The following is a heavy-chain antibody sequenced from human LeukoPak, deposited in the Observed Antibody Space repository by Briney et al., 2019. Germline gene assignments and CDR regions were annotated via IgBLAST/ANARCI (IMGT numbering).Heavy chain of an antibody. J-gene: IGHJ4*02. V-gene: IGHV3-30*18. CDR2: ISYDGSNK. Sequence: GGSLRLSCAASGFTFSSYGMHWVRQAPGKGLEWVAVISYDGSNKYYADSVKGRFTISRDNSKNTLYLQMNSLRAEDTAVYYCAKVHSSGYYYTFDYWGQGTLVTVSS. CDR3: AKVHSSGYYYTFDY. D-gene: IGHD3-22*01. CDR1: GFTFSSYG.